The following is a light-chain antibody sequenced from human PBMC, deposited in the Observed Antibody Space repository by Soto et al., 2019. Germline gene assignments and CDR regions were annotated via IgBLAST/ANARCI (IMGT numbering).Light chain of an antibody. CDR2: LNSDGSH. V-gene: IGLV4-69*01. CDR3: QTWGTGLYVV. Sequence: QSVLTQSPSASASLGASVKLTCTLSSGHSNYAIAWHQQQPEKSPRYLMKLNSDGSHSKGDGIPDRFSGSSSGAERYLTISSLQSEDETDYYCQTWGTGLYVVFGGGTKLTVL. J-gene: IGLJ2*01. CDR1: SGHSNYA.